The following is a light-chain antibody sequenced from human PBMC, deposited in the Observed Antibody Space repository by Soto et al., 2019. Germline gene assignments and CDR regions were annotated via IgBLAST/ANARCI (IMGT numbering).Light chain of an antibody. CDR1: QSLLYSSNNKNY. V-gene: IGKV4-1*01. CDR3: QQYYSTPLT. Sequence: DIVMTQSPDSLAVSLGERATINCKSSQSLLYSSNNKNYLTWYQHKPGQPPKLLIYWASTRESGVPDRFSGSGSGTDFTLTISSLQAEDVAVYYCQQYYSTPLTFGGGTKV. CDR2: WAS. J-gene: IGKJ4*01.